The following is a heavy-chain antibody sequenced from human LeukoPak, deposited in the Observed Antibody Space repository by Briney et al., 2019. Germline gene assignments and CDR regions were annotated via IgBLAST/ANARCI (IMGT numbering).Heavy chain of an antibody. CDR1: GFTFSSYA. D-gene: IGHD3-3*01. J-gene: IGHJ4*02. Sequence: GGSLRLSCAASGFTFSSYAMSWVRQAPGKGLEWVSAISGSGGSTYYADSVKGRFTISRDNSKNTLYLQMNSLRAEDTAVYYCARDPSDFWSGQYFDYWGQGTLVTVSS. CDR3: ARDPSDFWSGQYFDY. V-gene: IGHV3-23*01. CDR2: ISGSGGST.